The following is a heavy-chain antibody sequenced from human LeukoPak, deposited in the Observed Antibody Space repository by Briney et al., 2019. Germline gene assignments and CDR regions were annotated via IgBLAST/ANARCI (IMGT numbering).Heavy chain of an antibody. J-gene: IGHJ4*02. CDR3: ATADWESFYFDS. V-gene: IGHV4-31*02. D-gene: IGHD1-26*01. Sequence: LRLSCAASGFTFSNYNMNWIRQHPGKGLEWIGFTSYSEGTYYNPSLMSRITISVDRSQNQFSLKMRDVTAADTAVYFCATADWESFYFDSWGQGALVAVSS. CDR2: TSYSEGT. CDR1: GFTFSNYN.